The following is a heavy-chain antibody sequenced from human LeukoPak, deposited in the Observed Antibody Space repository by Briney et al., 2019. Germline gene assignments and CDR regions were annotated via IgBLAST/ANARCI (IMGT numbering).Heavy chain of an antibody. V-gene: IGHV4-59*08. CDR1: GGSISSYY. J-gene: IGHJ4*02. CDR3: ARHNVYVSSGDGRYYFDY. CDR2: MSHSGST. Sequence: NPSETLSLTCTVSGGSISSYYWSWIRQPPGKGLEWFGSMSHSGSTYYNPSLKSRVTISVDTSKNQFSVKLSSVSAADTAVYYCARHNVYVSSGDGRYYFDYWGQGTLVTVSS. D-gene: IGHD3-22*01.